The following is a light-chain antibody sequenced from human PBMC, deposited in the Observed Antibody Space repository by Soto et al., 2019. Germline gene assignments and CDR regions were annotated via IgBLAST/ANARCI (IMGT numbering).Light chain of an antibody. CDR2: GAS. CDR3: QQRNNWPIT. CDR1: QSVDSY. J-gene: IGKJ5*01. Sequence: EIVLTQSPATLSSFPGDRVTLACRASQSVDSYLVWYQQKPGQAPRLLISGASNRATGIEARFSGSGSGTDFTLTINSLEPEDFAVYYCQQRNNWPITFGQGTRLEIK. V-gene: IGKV3-11*01.